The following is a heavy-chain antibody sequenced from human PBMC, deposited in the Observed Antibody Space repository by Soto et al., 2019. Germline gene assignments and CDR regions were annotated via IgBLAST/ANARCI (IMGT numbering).Heavy chain of an antibody. J-gene: IGHJ6*02. CDR2: ISDDGSNK. CDR3: ASARSSGYWPYGMDV. CDR1: GFTFNSYA. D-gene: IGHD3-22*01. V-gene: IGHV3-30-3*01. Sequence: QVQLVESGGGVVQPGRSLRLSCAASGFTFNSYAMHWVRQAPGKGLEWVAVISDDGSNKYYADSVKGRVTISRDNSKNPLYLQMTSLRGDDTALYYCASARSSGYWPYGMDVWGQGTTVTVSS.